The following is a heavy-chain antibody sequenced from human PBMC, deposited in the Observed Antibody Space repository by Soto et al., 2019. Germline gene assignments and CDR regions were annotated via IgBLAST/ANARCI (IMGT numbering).Heavy chain of an antibody. J-gene: IGHJ6*02. CDR3: ARANLAARPYYYYYGMDV. Sequence: SETLSLTYTVSGGSISSGGYYWSWIRQHPGKSLEWIGYIYYSGSTYYNPSLKSRVTISVDTSKNQFSLKLSPVTAADTAVYYCARANLAARPYYYYYGMDVWGQGTTVTVSS. CDR2: IYYSGST. D-gene: IGHD6-6*01. CDR1: GGSISSGGYY. V-gene: IGHV4-31*03.